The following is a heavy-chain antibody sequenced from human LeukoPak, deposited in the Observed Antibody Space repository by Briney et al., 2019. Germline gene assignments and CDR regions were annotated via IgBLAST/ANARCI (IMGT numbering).Heavy chain of an antibody. J-gene: IGHJ6*02. CDR3: ARERSYYYGMDV. CDR2: ISNNGGYT. Sequence: GGSLRLSCAASGFTFSSSAMSWVRQAPGKGLEWVSAISNNGGYTYYADSVQGRFTISRDNSKSTLCLQMNSLRAEDTAVYYCARERSYYYGMDVWGQGTTVTVSS. V-gene: IGHV3-23*01. CDR1: GFTFSSSA. D-gene: IGHD4-17*01.